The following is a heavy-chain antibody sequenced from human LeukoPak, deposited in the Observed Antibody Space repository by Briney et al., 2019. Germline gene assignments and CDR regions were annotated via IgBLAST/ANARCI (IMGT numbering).Heavy chain of an antibody. Sequence: PGRSLRLSCAASGFTFSGYAMHWVRQAPGKGLEWVAVISYDGRNEYYAGSVKGRFTISRDNPKSTLHLQMNSLKTEDTAVYYRAREPTVTTRNFDFWGQGALVNVSS. D-gene: IGHD4-11*01. CDR2: ISYDGRNE. V-gene: IGHV3-30*01. J-gene: IGHJ4*02. CDR3: AREPTVTTRNFDF. CDR1: GFTFSGYA.